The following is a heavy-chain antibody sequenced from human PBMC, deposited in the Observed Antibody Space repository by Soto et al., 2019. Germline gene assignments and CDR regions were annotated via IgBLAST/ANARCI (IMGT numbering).Heavy chain of an antibody. J-gene: IGHJ6*02. CDR2: IYYSGST. V-gene: IGHV4-61*01. D-gene: IGHD6-19*01. Sequence: QVQLQESGPGLVKPSETLSLTCTVSGGSVSSGSYYWSWIRQPPGKGLEWIGYIYYSGSTNYNPSLSSRVTRSGDTSKNQSSLKLSSVTAADTAVYYCARGIEGWYQGRYYYGMGVWGQGTTVTVSS. CDR3: ARGIEGWYQGRYYYGMGV. CDR1: GGSVSSGSYY.